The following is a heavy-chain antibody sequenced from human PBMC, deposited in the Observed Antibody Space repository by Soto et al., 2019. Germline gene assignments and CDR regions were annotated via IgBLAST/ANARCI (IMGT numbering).Heavy chain of an antibody. CDR1: RGDA. Sequence: RGDAVSLISQAPGKGLEWVAGISYDGSNKYYADSVKGRFTISRDNSKNTLYLQMNSLRAEDTAVYYCARDIVPSVGATGYYSHGMDVWGQGTTVTVSS. V-gene: IGHV3-30-3*01. D-gene: IGHD1-26*01. J-gene: IGHJ6*02. CDR2: ISYDGSNK. CDR3: ARDIVPSVGATGYYSHGMDV.